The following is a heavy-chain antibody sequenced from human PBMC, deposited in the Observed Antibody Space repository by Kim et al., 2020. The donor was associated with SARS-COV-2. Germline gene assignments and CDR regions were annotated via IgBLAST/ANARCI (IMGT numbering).Heavy chain of an antibody. V-gene: IGHV3-66*01. Sequence: KGRFTISRDNSKNTLYLQMNRLRAEDTAVYYCAREATYDILTGYFGYFDLWGRGTLVTVSS. CDR3: AREATYDILTGYFGYFDL. D-gene: IGHD3-9*01. J-gene: IGHJ2*01.